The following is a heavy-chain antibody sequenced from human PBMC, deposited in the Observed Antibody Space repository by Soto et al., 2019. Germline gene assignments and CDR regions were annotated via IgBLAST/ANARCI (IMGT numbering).Heavy chain of an antibody. CDR3: ARGKVPAAAPFDY. V-gene: IGHV3-20*04. CDR1: GFTFDDYV. Sequence: EVQLVESGGGVVRPGGSLRLSCAASGFTFDDYVMSWVRQAPGKGLEWVSGINWNGASTAYADSVKGRFTISRDNAKNSLYLQMNSLRAEDTDLYYCARGKVPAAAPFDYWGQGTLVTVSS. D-gene: IGHD2-2*01. J-gene: IGHJ4*02. CDR2: INWNGAST.